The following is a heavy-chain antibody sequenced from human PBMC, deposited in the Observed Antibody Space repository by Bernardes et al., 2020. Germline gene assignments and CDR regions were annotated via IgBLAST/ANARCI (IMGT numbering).Heavy chain of an antibody. J-gene: IGHJ4*02. D-gene: IGHD6-6*01. CDR3: AREYSSSSGRAFDY. V-gene: IGHV3-48*01. CDR2: ISSRSSPI. CDR1: AFTFSTYS. Sequence: GGSLRLSCAASAFTFSTYSWNWVRQAPGKGLEWISYISSRSSPIYYADSVKGRFTISRDNAKNSLYLQMNSLRADGTAVYYCAREYSSSSGRAFDYWGQGSLVTVSS.